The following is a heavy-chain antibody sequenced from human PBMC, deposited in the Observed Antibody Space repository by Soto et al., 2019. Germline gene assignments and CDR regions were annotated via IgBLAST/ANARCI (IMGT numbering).Heavy chain of an antibody. J-gene: IGHJ4*02. Sequence: QVQLQESGPGLVKPSQTLSLTCTVSDGSISSGGYFWSWIRQHPGKGLEWIGYISYSGTTYYTPSLRSRVPMSVDTSKNQFSLKLSSVTAADTAVYYCAREVAVAGGGLEDYWGQGTLVTVSS. CDR2: ISYSGTT. V-gene: IGHV4-31*03. D-gene: IGHD6-19*01. CDR3: AREVAVAGGGLEDY. CDR1: DGSISSGGYF.